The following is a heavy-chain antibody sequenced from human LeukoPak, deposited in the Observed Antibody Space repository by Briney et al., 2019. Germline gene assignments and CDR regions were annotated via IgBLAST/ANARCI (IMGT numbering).Heavy chain of an antibody. Sequence: ASVKVSCKASGDTFTNYGINWVRQAPGQRPEWMGWFSTYNGDTKYAQKLKGRLTLTADTLKTTAYMELRTLISDDTATYYCAIGQGVITWGGADVYDVWGQGTTVIVSS. V-gene: IGHV1-18*01. D-gene: IGHD3-16*01. CDR3: AIGQGVITWGGADVYDV. CDR1: GDTFTNYG. CDR2: FSTYNGDT. J-gene: IGHJ3*01.